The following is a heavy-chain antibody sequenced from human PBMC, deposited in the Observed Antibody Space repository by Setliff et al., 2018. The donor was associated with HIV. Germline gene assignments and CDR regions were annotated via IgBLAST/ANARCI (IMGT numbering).Heavy chain of an antibody. CDR2: GTSSGHS. Sequence: PSETLSLTCTVSGDSITNHAWNWLRQPPGERLEWIGYGTSSGHSYCNPSLNSRVTISVDASKSQFSLKLTSVTATDTAMYYCARRRCSAASCPDNSWNWLDPWGQGTLVTVSS. J-gene: IGHJ5*02. CDR3: ARRRCSAASCPDNSWNWLDP. V-gene: IGHV4-59*08. CDR1: GDSITNHA. D-gene: IGHD2-15*01.